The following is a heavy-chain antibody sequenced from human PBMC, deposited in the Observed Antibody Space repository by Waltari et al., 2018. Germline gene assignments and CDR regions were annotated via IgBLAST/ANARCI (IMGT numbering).Heavy chain of an antibody. CDR1: GFTFSSYG. J-gene: IGHJ4*02. V-gene: IGHV3-30*18. CDR3: AKASVGLRY. D-gene: IGHD5-12*01. CDR2: IWYDGSNK. Sequence: QVQLVESGGGVVQPGRSLRLSCAASGFTFSSYGMHWVRQAPGKGLEWVAVIWYDGSNKYYADSVKGRFTISRDNSKNTLYLQMNSLRAEDTAMYYCAKASVGLRYWGQGTLVTVSS.